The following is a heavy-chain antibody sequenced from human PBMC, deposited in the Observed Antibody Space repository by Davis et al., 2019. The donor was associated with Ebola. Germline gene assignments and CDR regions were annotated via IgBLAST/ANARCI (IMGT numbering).Heavy chain of an antibody. CDR1: GVTFSSYW. V-gene: IGHV3-7*01. D-gene: IGHD2-21*01. CDR2: IKQDGSDK. J-gene: IGHJ4*02. CDR3: GGGDWDY. Sequence: GESLKISCAAPGVTFSSYWMSWVRQAPGKGLEWVASIKQDGSDKYYVDSVKGRFTISRDNAKKSLYLQMNSLRAEDTAVYYCGGGDWDYWGQGTLVTVSS.